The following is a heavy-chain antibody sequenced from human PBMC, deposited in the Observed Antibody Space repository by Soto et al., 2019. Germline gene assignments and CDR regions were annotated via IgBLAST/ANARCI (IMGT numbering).Heavy chain of an antibody. V-gene: IGHV3-15*07. CDR3: AADVPSQGRGEFDY. CDR1: GFTFSSAW. Sequence: EVQLVESGGGLVKSGGCLRVSCAASGFTFSSAWMTWVRQAPGKGVEWVGRIKSKVDGETTDYAAHVKGRLTISRDDSESTLYLQMNSLKSEDTAVYYCAADVPSQGRGEFDYWGQGILVTVSS. CDR2: IKSKVDGETT. J-gene: IGHJ4*02.